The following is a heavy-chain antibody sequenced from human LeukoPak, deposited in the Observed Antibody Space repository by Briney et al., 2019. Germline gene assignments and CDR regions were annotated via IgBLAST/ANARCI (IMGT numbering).Heavy chain of an antibody. J-gene: IGHJ4*02. Sequence: SQTLSLTCAISGDTVSSNSAAWNWIRQSPSRGLEWLGRTYYRSKWNNDYAASVKSRITINPDTSKNQFSLQLNSVTPEDTAVYYCARDFCSGGSCYWRFDYWGQGTLVTVSS. D-gene: IGHD2-15*01. CDR1: GDTVSSNSAA. V-gene: IGHV6-1*01. CDR3: ARDFCSGGSCYWRFDY. CDR2: TYYRSKWNN.